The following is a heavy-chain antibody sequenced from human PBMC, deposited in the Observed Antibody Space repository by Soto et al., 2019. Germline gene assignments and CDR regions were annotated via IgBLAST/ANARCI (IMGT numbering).Heavy chain of an antibody. CDR1: GGSISSGGYY. CDR3: AGDLVAAACPGYLDP. V-gene: IGHV4-31*03. D-gene: IGHD6-25*01. CDR2: IYYTGST. Sequence: QVQLQESGPGLVKPSQTLSLTCTVSGGSISSGGYYWDWIRQHPGKGLECIVYIYYTGSTFYNPSLKSRVTMSVDTSKHQFFLKLSSVTAADTDVYSCAGDLVAAACPGYLDPWGQGILVTVSS. J-gene: IGHJ5*02.